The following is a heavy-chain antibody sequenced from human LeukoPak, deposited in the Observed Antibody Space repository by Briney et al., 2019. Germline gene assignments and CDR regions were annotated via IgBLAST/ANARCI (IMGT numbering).Heavy chain of an antibody. Sequence: SETLSLTCTVSGGSISSHYWSWIRQPPGKGLEWIGYIYYSASPNYNPSLKSRVTISVDPSKNQFSLRLSSVTAADTAVYYCARERGRVVPAAIDYWGQGTLVTASS. J-gene: IGHJ4*02. CDR1: GGSISSHY. CDR3: ARERGRVVPAAIDY. V-gene: IGHV4-59*11. CDR2: IYYSASP. D-gene: IGHD2-2*02.